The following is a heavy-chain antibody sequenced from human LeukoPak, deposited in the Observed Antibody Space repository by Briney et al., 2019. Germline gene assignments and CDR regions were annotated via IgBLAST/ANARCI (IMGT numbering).Heavy chain of an antibody. V-gene: IGHV1-8*01. CDR2: MNLKAGKT. CDR1: GYTSTNFD. Sequence: ASVKVSFKASGYTSTNFDINWGRQAPGEGVGRMGWMNLKAGKTGYKQEFQGRVSMTTDTSINTAYMDLSSLRAEDTAVYYCGRGYAMDVWGQGTTVTVSS. CDR3: GRGYAMDV. J-gene: IGHJ6*02.